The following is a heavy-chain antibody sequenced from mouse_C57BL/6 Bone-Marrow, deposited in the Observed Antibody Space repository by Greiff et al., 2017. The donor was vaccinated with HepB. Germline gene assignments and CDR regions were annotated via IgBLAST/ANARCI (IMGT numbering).Heavy chain of an antibody. CDR3: AVFITTPVATREGYFDV. CDR1: GYTFTSYW. V-gene: IGHV1-74*01. D-gene: IGHD1-1*01. CDR2: IHPSDSDT. J-gene: IGHJ1*03. Sequence: QVQLQQPGAELVKPGASVKVSCKASGYTFTSYWMHWVKQRPGQGLEWIGRIHPSDSDTNYNQKFKGKATLTVDKSSSTAYMQLSSLTSVDSAVYYCAVFITTPVATREGYFDVWGTGTTVTVSS.